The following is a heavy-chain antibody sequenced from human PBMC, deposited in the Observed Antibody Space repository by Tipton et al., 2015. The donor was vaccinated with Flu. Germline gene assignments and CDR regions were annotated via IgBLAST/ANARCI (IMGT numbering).Heavy chain of an antibody. J-gene: IGHJ6*02. D-gene: IGHD2-2*01. Sequence: GSLRLSCAASGFTFSSHWMRWVRQAPGKGLEWVSVIYGGGTTDYADSVKGRFTISRDKSKNALYLQMSSLRAEDTAVYYCARGPQVPVWPYYYGMDVWGQGTTVTVSS. CDR1: GFTFSSHW. CDR2: IYGGGTT. CDR3: ARGPQVPVWPYYYGMDV. V-gene: IGHV3-53*01.